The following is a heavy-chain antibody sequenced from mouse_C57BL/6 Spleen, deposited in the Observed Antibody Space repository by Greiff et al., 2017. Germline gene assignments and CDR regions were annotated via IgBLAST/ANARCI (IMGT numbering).Heavy chain of an antibody. V-gene: IGHV1-78*01. Sequence: VKLMESDAELVKPGASVKISCKVSGYTFTDHTIHWLKQRPEQGLEWIGYIYPRDGSTKYNEKFKGKATLTAAKSSSTAYMQLNSLTSEDSAVYFCAREGNYPWFAYWGQGTLVTVSA. D-gene: IGHD2-1*01. J-gene: IGHJ3*01. CDR2: IYPRDGST. CDR1: GYTFTDHT. CDR3: AREGNYPWFAY.